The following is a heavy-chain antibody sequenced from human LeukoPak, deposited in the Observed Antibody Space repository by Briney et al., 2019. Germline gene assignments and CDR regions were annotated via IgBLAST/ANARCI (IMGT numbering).Heavy chain of an antibody. Sequence: GGSLRLSCAASGFTFSSYSMNWVRQAPGKGLEWVSSISSSSSYIYYADSVKGRFTISRDNAKNSLYLQMNSLRAEDTAVYYCAKVGSEYFQHWGQGTLVTVSS. CDR2: ISSSSSYI. CDR1: GFTFSSYS. V-gene: IGHV3-21*04. CDR3: AKVGSEYFQH. J-gene: IGHJ1*01. D-gene: IGHD2-15*01.